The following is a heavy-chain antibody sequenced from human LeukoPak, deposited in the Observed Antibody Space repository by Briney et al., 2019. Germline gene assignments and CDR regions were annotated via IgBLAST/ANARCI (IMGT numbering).Heavy chain of an antibody. V-gene: IGHV4-61*08. CDR1: DYSIRSGGYS. J-gene: IGHJ6*03. D-gene: IGHD2-2*01. Sequence: SETLSLTCAVSDYSIRSGGYSWNWIRQPPGKGLEWIGYIYNSGSTNYNPSLKSRVTISVDTSKNQFSLKLSSVTAADTAVYYCARVPARGYYYYYYIDVWGKGTTVTISS. CDR2: IYNSGST. CDR3: ARVPARGYYYYYYIDV.